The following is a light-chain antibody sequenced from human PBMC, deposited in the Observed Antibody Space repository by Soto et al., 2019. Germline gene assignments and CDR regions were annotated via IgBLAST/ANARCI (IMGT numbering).Light chain of an antibody. J-gene: IGKJ1*01. Sequence: DIQMTQSPSTLSASVGDRVTIPCRASQYIHNYLAWYQQKPGEAPKLLIYEAATLESGVPSRFSGRGTGTEFTLTISSLQLDDFATYYCQQSNNYPWTFGQGTRVEI. CDR1: QYIHNY. V-gene: IGKV1-5*03. CDR2: EAA. CDR3: QQSNNYPWT.